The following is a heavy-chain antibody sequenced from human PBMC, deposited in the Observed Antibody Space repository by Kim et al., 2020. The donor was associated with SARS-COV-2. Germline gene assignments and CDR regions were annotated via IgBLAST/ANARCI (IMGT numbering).Heavy chain of an antibody. V-gene: IGHV4-59*08. CDR1: GGSMNNFY. D-gene: IGHD5-12*01. CDR3: ARRHTGGYSVYHFDY. Sequence: SETLSLTCSVSGGSMNNFYWTWIRQPPQKGLEWIGYVYYSGTTNYNSSLRGRVTISVDKSMNQFSLMLTSVTAADTAVYYCARRHTGGYSVYHFDYWVQG. J-gene: IGHJ4*02. CDR2: VYYSGTT.